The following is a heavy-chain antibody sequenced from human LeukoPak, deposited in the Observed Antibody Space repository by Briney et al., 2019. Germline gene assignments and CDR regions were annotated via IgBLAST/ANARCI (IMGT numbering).Heavy chain of an antibody. CDR1: GYSFSSYW. CDR3: AIDVGGAGSF. Sequence: GGSLRLSCAASGYSFSSYWMHSVRQVPGKGLVWVSRIDNYGRTTDYADSVKGRFTISRDNVQNTLYLQMNSLNAEDTAVYYCAIDVGGAGSFWGQGTLVTVSS. CDR2: IDNYGRTT. J-gene: IGHJ4*02. V-gene: IGHV3-74*01. D-gene: IGHD3-10*01.